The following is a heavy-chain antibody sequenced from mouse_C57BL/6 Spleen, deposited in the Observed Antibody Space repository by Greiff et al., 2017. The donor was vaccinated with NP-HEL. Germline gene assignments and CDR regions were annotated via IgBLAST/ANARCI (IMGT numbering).Heavy chain of an antibody. CDR2: ISYDGSN. CDR3: ARGGPYYDYYAMDY. Sequence: EVKLVESGPGLVKPSQSLSLTCSVTGYSITSGYYWNWIRQFPGNKLEWMGYISYDGSNNYNPSLKNRISITRDTSKNQFFLKLNSVTTEDTATYYCARGGPYYDYYAMDYWGQGTSVTVSS. V-gene: IGHV3-6*01. D-gene: IGHD1-1*01. CDR1: GYSITSGYY. J-gene: IGHJ4*01.